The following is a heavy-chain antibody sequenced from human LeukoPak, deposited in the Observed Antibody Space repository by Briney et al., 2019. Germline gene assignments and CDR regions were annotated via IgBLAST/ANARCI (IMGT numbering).Heavy chain of an antibody. Sequence: ETWSLTCAVSGGSISSSNWWSWVRQPPGKGLEWIGEINHSGSTNYNPSLKSRVTISIDKSKNQFSLALSSVTTADTAVYYCARDKSYCSGGTCYSGWGQGTLVTVSS. V-gene: IGHV4-4*02. J-gene: IGHJ4*02. CDR3: ARDKSYCSGGTCYSG. CDR1: GGSISSSNW. CDR2: INHSGST. D-gene: IGHD2-15*01.